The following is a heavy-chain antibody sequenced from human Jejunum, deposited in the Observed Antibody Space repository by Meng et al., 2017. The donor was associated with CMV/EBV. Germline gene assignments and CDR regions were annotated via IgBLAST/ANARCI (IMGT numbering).Heavy chain of an antibody. D-gene: IGHD3-22*01. Sequence: AACSRGWTRQTPGTGLEWIGYIYYSGSTYYNPSFKSRVTMSIDTSKNQFSLNMSSVTAADTAVFYCARAYGYYYDNTMSYFDSWGQGTLVTVSS. V-gene: IGHV4-30-4*08. J-gene: IGHJ4*02. CDR2: IYYSGST. CDR1: AACS. CDR3: ARAYGYYYDNTMSYFDS.